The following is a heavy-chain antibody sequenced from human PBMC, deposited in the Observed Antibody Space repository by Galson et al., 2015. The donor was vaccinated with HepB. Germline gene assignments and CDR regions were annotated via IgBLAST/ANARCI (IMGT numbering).Heavy chain of an antibody. J-gene: IGHJ4*02. D-gene: IGHD2-15*01. V-gene: IGHV3-30*04. Sequence: SLRLSCAASGFTFSSYAMHWVRQAPGKGLEWVAVISYDGSNKYYADSVKGRFTISRDNSKNTLYLQMNSLRAEDTAVYYCARSNGGVVVSPFFDYWGQGTLVTVSS. CDR1: GFTFSSYA. CDR3: ARSNGGVVVSPFFDY. CDR2: ISYDGSNK.